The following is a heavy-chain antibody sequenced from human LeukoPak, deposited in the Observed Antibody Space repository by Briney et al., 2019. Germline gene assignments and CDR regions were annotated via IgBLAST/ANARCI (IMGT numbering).Heavy chain of an antibody. Sequence: GGSLRLSWAASGFTVSSNYMSWVRQAPGKGLEWVSVIYSGGSTYYADSVKGRFTISRDNSKNTLYLQMNSLRAEDTAVYYCARDPGSGSFYYYMDVWGKGTTVTISS. CDR2: IYSGGST. J-gene: IGHJ6*03. CDR1: GFTVSSNY. V-gene: IGHV3-66*01. CDR3: ARDPGSGSFYYYMDV. D-gene: IGHD3-10*01.